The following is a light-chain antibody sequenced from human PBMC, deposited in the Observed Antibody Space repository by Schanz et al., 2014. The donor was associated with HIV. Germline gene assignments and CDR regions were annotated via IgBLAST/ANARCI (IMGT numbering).Light chain of an antibody. CDR3: SSHAGSDNFGI. V-gene: IGLV2-14*03. CDR2: DVN. J-gene: IGLJ2*01. Sequence: QSALTQPASVSGSPGQSITISCTGTSSDVGVYNYVSWYQHHPGKAPKLMIYDVNNRPSGVSNRFSASKSGNTASLTISGLQAEDEADYYCSSHAGSDNFGIFGGGTKLTVL. CDR1: SSDVGVYNY.